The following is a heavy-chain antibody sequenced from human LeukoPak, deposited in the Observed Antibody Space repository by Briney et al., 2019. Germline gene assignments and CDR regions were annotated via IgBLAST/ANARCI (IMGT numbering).Heavy chain of an antibody. D-gene: IGHD5-18*01. Sequence: GRSLRLSCAASGFTFRSYGMHSVRHAPGNGLEWVAFIRYDGSNKYYADSVKGRFTTSRDNSNDTLYLQMNRLRAEDTAVYYCAKDLEVDTAMVEDYWGQGTLVTVSS. V-gene: IGHV3-30*02. J-gene: IGHJ4*02. CDR1: GFTFRSYG. CDR3: AKDLEVDTAMVEDY. CDR2: IRYDGSNK.